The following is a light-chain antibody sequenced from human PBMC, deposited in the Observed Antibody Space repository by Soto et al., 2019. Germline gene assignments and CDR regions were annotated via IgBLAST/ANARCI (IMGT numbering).Light chain of an antibody. Sequence: EIVLTQSPGTLSLSPGERATLSCRASQSXXXSYXAWYQQKPGQAPRLLIYGASSRATGIPDRFSGSGSGTXXTXXXSXXEPEDFAVYYCQQYGSSPPWTFGQGTKVEIK. CDR2: GAS. J-gene: IGKJ1*01. CDR3: QQYGSSPPWT. V-gene: IGKV3-20*01. CDR1: QSXXXSY.